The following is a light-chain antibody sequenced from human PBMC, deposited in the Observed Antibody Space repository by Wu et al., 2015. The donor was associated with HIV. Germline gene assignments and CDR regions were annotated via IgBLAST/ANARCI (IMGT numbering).Light chain of an antibody. V-gene: IGKV3-20*01. CDR3: QHYGSSPLT. CDR1: QSVSSSY. Sequence: EIVLTQSPGTLSLSPGERATLSCRAGQSVSSSYLAWFQQKPGQAPRLLIYGASSRATDVPDRFSGSGSGTDFTLTISRLEPEDFAVYYCQHYGSSPLTFGPGTKVEIK. J-gene: IGKJ3*01. CDR2: GAS.